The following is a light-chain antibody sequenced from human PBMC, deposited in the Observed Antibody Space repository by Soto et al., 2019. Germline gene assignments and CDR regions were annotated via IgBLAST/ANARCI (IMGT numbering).Light chain of an antibody. V-gene: IGKV3D-15*01. CDR2: GAS. CDR1: QSVSSN. Sequence: EIVMTQSPATLSVSPGERATLSCRASQSVSSNLAWYQQKPGQAPRLLIYGASTRATGIPASFSGSGSGTEFTLTIGSLQSEDFAVYYYKQYNSWPPWTFGQGTKVEIK. J-gene: IGKJ1*01. CDR3: KQYNSWPPWT.